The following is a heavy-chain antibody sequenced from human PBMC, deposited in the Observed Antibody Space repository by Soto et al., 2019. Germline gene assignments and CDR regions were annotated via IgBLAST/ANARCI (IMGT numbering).Heavy chain of an antibody. Sequence: QVQLVQSGAEVKKPGSSVKVSCKASGGTFSSYTISWVRQAPGQGLEWMGRIIPILGIANYAQKFQGRVTITADKSTSTAYMELSSLRSEDTAVYYCARTGGNPGSYYNHGYYYCGMDVWGQGTTVTVSS. CDR3: ARTGGNPGSYYNHGYYYCGMDV. D-gene: IGHD3-10*01. V-gene: IGHV1-69*02. J-gene: IGHJ6*02. CDR1: GGTFSSYT. CDR2: IIPILGIA.